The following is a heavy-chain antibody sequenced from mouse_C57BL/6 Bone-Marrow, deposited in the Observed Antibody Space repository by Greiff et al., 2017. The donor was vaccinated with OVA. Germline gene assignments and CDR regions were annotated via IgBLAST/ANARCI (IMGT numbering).Heavy chain of an antibody. V-gene: IGHV3-6*01. D-gene: IGHD2-4*01. Sequence: EVQLQESGPGLVKPSQSLSLTCSVTGYSITSGYYWNWIRQFPGNKLEWMGYISYDGSNNYNPSLKNRISITRDTSKNQFFLKLNSVTTEDTATYYCARDPDDYDLYWYFDVWGTGTTVTVSS. CDR2: ISYDGSN. CDR1: GYSITSGYY. CDR3: ARDPDDYDLYWYFDV. J-gene: IGHJ1*03.